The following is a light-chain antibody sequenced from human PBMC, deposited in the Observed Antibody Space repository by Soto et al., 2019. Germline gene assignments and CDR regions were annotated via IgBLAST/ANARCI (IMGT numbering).Light chain of an antibody. V-gene: IGLV1-40*01. CDR1: SSNIGAGYD. CDR2: GNS. J-gene: IGLJ1*01. Sequence: QAVLTQPPSVSGAPGQRVTISCTGSSSNIGAGYDVHWYQQLPGTAPKLLIYGNSNRPSGLPDRFSGSKSGTSASLAITVLQAEDEADYYFQSYDSSLSGYVFGTGTQLTV. CDR3: QSYDSSLSGYV.